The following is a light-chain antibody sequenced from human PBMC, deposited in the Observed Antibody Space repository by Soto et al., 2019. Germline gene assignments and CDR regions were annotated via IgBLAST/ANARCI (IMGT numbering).Light chain of an antibody. CDR2: GTN. V-gene: IGLV1-47*02. J-gene: IGLJ1*01. CDR1: RSNIGGYNY. Sequence: QSVLTQPPSASGTPGQRVTISCSGGRSNIGGYNYVYWFQQYPGTAPKVLVFGTNLRPSGVPDRFSASKSGTSGSLTISGLRFEDEADYSCSSYTNTSTLVFGTGTKVTVL. CDR3: SSYTNTSTLV.